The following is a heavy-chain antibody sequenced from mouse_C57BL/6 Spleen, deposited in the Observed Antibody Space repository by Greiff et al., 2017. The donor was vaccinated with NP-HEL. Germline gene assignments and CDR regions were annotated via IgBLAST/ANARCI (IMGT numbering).Heavy chain of an antibody. CDR2: IDPSDSYT. Sequence: QVQLQQPGAELVKPGASVKLSCKASGYTFTSYWMQWVKQRPGQGLEWIGEIDPSDSYTNYNQKFKGKATLTVDTSSSTAYMQLSSLTSEDSAVYYCARGGGSGPSFAYWGQGTLVTVSA. CDR1: GYTFTSYW. CDR3: ARGGGSGPSFAY. V-gene: IGHV1-50*01. J-gene: IGHJ3*01. D-gene: IGHD3-2*02.